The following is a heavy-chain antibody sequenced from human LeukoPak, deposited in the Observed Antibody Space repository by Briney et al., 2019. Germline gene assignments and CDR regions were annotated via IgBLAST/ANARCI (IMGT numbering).Heavy chain of an antibody. V-gene: IGHV3-7*01. CDR1: GFTFSSYW. CDR3: ARDLEYGTRSLFVL. Sequence: GGSLRLSCAASGFTFSSYWMSWVRQAPGKGLEWVANIKQDGSQKYHMDSVKGRFVISRDNAKNSLYLQMNSLRDEDTAVYYCARDLEYGTRSLFVLWGQGTLVTVSS. J-gene: IGHJ4*02. CDR2: IKQDGSQK. D-gene: IGHD1-1*01.